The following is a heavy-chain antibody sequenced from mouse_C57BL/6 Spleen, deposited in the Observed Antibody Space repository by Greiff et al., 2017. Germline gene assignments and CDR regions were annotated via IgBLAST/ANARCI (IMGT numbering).Heavy chain of an antibody. CDR2: IDPSDSYT. CDR3: AREVTTGFDD. J-gene: IGHJ2*01. D-gene: IGHD2-2*01. Sequence: QVQLQQPGAELVMPGASVKLSCKASGYTFTSYWMHWVKQRPGQGLEWIGEIDPSDSYTNYNQKFKGKSTLTVDKSSSTAYMQLSSLTSEDSAVYYCAREVTTGFDDWGQGTTLTVSS. V-gene: IGHV1-69*01. CDR1: GYTFTSYW.